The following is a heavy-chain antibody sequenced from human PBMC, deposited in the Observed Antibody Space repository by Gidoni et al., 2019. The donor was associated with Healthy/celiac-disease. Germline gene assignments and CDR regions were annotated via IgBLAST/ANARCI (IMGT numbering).Heavy chain of an antibody. CDR1: GGSISSGSYY. J-gene: IGHJ5*02. CDR3: ARGVESSSWYGDWFDP. CDR2: IYTSGST. V-gene: IGHV4-61*02. D-gene: IGHD6-13*01. Sequence: QVQLQESGPGLVKPSQTLSLTCTVSGGSISSGSYYWSWIRQPAGKGLEWIGRIYTSGSTNYNPSLKSRVTISVDTSKNQFSLKLSSVTAADTAVYYCARGVESSSWYGDWFDPWGQGTLVTVSS.